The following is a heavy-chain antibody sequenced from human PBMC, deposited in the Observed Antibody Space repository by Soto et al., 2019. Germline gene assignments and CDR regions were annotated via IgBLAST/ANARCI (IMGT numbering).Heavy chain of an antibody. D-gene: IGHD3-10*01. CDR2: INHSGST. V-gene: IGHV4-34*01. Sequence: SETLSLTCAVYGGSFSGYYWSWIRQPPGKGLEWIGEINHSGSTNYNPSLKSRVTISVDTSKNQFSLKLSSVTAADTAVYYCARGRVTMVRGAHPHYYYYYMDVWRKGATVTVSS. J-gene: IGHJ6*03. CDR3: ARGRVTMVRGAHPHYYYYYMDV. CDR1: GGSFSGYY.